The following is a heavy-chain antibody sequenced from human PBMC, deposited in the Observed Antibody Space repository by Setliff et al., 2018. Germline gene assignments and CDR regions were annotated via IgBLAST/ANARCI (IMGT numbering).Heavy chain of an antibody. J-gene: IGHJ6*03. CDR2: IIPIFGTA. CDR1: GGTFSSYA. D-gene: IGHD5-18*01. CDR3: ARGGYSYGYWYYYMDV. V-gene: IGHV1-69*13. Sequence: ASVKVSCKASGGTFSSYAISWVRRAPGQGLEWMGGIIPIFGTANYAQKFQGRVTITADESTSTAYMELSSLRSEDTAVYYCARGGYSYGYWYYYMDVWGKGTTVTVSS.